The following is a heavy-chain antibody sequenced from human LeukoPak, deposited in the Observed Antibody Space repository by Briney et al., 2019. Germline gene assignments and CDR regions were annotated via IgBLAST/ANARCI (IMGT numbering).Heavy chain of an antibody. CDR1: GGSISSYY. J-gene: IGHJ3*02. CDR2: IYTSGST. D-gene: IGHD2-21*01. Sequence: SETLSLTCTVSGGSISSYYWSWVRQPAGKGLEWVGRIYTSGSTNYNPSLKSRVTTSVDTSKNQFSLKLSSVTAADTAVYYCARPSRGLRAFDIWGQGTMVTVSS. CDR3: ARPSRGLRAFDI. V-gene: IGHV4-4*07.